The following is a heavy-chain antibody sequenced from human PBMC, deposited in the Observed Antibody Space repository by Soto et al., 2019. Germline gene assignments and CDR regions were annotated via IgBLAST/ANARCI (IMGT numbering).Heavy chain of an antibody. CDR2: IHYSGST. CDR1: GASITSGGYY. V-gene: IGHV4-31*03. Sequence: PSETLSLTCTVSGASITSGGYYWSWIRQHPGKGLEWIGYIHYSGSTYYNPSLKSRVTISVDTSKSELSLQLTSVTAADTAVYYCARDLGYATGPGAAVWGQGTTVTVSS. J-gene: IGHJ6*02. CDR3: ARDLGYATGPGAAV. D-gene: IGHD2-15*01.